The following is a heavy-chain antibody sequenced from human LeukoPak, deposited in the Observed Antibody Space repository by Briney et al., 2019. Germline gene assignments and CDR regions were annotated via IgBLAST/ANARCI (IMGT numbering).Heavy chain of an antibody. D-gene: IGHD5-18*01. CDR3: AREGAAAMVTFYYYYGMDV. Sequence: GGSLRLSCAASGFTFSSYSMNWVRQAPGKGLEWVSSISSSSSYIYYADSVKGRFTISRDNAKNSLYLQMNSLRAEDTAVYYCAREGAAAMVTFYYYYGMDVWDQGTTVTVSS. V-gene: IGHV3-21*01. CDR2: ISSSSSYI. CDR1: GFTFSSYS. J-gene: IGHJ6*02.